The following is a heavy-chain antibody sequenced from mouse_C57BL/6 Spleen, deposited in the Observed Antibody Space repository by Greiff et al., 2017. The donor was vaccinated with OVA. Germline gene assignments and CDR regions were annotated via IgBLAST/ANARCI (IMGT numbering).Heavy chain of an antibody. CDR3: ARSYYSNYGGGDY. V-gene: IGHV1-64*01. Sequence: VQLQQPGAELVKPGASVKLSCKASGYTFTSYWMHWVKQRPGQGLEWIGMIHPNSGSTNYNEKFKSKATLTADKSSSTAYMQLSSLTSEDSAVYYCARSYYSNYGGGDYWGQGTSVTVSS. CDR2: IHPNSGST. D-gene: IGHD2-5*01. CDR1: GYTFTSYW. J-gene: IGHJ4*01.